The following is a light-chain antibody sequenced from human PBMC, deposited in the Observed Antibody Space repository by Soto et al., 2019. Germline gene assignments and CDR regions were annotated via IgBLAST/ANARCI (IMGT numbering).Light chain of an antibody. CDR2: GAS. Sequence: EVVMTQSPATLSVSPGERATLSCRASQSVNTNLAWYQQKPGQAPRLLIYGASTRATGIPARFSGSGSGTEFTLTISSLQSEDFAVYYCQQYNNWPYTFGQGTKVDIK. CDR1: QSVNTN. CDR3: QQYNNWPYT. J-gene: IGKJ2*01. V-gene: IGKV3-15*01.